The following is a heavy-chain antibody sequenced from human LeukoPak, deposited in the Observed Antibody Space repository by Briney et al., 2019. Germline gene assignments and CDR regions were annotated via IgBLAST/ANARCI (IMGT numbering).Heavy chain of an antibody. V-gene: IGHV1-18*01. Sequence: GASVKVPCKASGFTFTSFGFSWVRQAPGQGLEWMGWISAYNGNTNYAQNLQGRVTMTTDASTSTVYMEPRSLRSDDTAVYYCARGKTVLLWFGEYPYDYWGQGTLVTVSS. CDR3: ARGKTVLLWFGEYPYDY. J-gene: IGHJ4*02. D-gene: IGHD3-10*01. CDR1: GFTFTSFG. CDR2: ISAYNGNT.